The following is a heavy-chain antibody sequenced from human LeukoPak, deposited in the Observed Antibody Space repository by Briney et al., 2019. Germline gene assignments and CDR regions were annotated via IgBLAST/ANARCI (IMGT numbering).Heavy chain of an antibody. D-gene: IGHD6-19*01. CDR3: TRGSSGRRDN. Sequence: GASVKVSCKASGYTFTSCDINWVRQATGQGLGWMGLMNPNSGNTGYGQSFQGRITMTRDISIGTAYMELSNLTSEDTAIYYCTRGSSGRRDNWGQGTLVTVSA. J-gene: IGHJ4*02. CDR2: MNPNSGNT. CDR1: GYTFTSCD. V-gene: IGHV1-8*01.